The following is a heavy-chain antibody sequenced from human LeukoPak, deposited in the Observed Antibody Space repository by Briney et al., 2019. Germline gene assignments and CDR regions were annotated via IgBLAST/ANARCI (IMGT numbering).Heavy chain of an antibody. J-gene: IGHJ4*02. CDR3: ASFPPPDGYNFGSDY. CDR1: GYTFTSYD. V-gene: IGHV1-8*01. Sequence: ASVKVSCKASGYTFTSYDINWVRQATGQGLEWMGWMNPNSGNTGYAQKFQGRVTMTWNTSISTAYMELSSLRSEDTAVYYCASFPPPDGYNFGSDYWGQGTLVTVSS. D-gene: IGHD5-24*01. CDR2: MNPNSGNT.